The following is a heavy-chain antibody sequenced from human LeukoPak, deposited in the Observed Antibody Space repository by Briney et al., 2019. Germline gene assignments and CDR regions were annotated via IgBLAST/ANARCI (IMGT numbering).Heavy chain of an antibody. CDR3: ARVANNRNYPN. J-gene: IGHJ4*02. Sequence: KASETLSLTCTVSGGSISSSSYYWSWIRQPAGKGLEWIGRIYTSGSTNYNPSLKSRVTMSVDTSKNQFSLKLSSVTAADTAVYYCARVANNRNYPNWGQGTLVTVSS. CDR2: IYTSGST. D-gene: IGHD1-7*01. V-gene: IGHV4-61*02. CDR1: GGSISSSSYY.